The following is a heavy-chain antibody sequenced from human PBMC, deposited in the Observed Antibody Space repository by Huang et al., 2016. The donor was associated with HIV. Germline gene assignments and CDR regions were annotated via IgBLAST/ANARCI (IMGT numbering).Heavy chain of an antibody. D-gene: IGHD3-10*01. V-gene: IGHV4-30-2*06. J-gene: IGHJ4*02. CDR2: IYQSGVT. CDR1: GGSISRGGYS. CDR3: ARSMVTPAAFFDY. Sequence: QVQLQESGSGLVRPLQTLSLTCDVSGGSISRGGYSWNGIRQSPGKGLEWIGYIYQSGVTSYNPSLKSRATLSVDKSENQFSLDLTYVTAADTAVYFCARSMVTPAAFFDYWGQGTLVTVSS.